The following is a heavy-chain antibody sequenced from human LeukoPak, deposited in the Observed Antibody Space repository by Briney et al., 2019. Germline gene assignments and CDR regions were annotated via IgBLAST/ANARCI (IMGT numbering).Heavy chain of an antibody. D-gene: IGHD6-19*01. J-gene: IGHJ4*02. CDR2: ISYDGGYT. V-gene: IGHV3-30*18. CDR3: AKDRLGGWPSGAFDY. CDR1: GFTFSSYG. Sequence: GGSLRLSCAASGFTFSSYGIHWVRQAPGKGPEWVAVISYDGGYTYYAVSVKGRFTISRDNSKNTLYLQMNSLRAEDTAVYYCAKDRLGGWPSGAFDYWGQGTLVTVSS.